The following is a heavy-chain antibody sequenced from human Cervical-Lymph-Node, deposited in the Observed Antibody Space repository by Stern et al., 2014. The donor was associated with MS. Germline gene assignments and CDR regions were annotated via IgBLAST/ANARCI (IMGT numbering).Heavy chain of an antibody. J-gene: IGHJ5*02. Sequence: VQLVESGGGVVQPGRSLRLSCAASGFTFSRNGMHWVRQAPGTGLEWVAVIWYDGSNDKYVASVKGRFTISRDNSKNTLYLQMNSLRVEDTAVYYCVAYASGDNINHWGQGTLVTVSS. V-gene: IGHV3-33*03. CDR1: GFTFSRNG. D-gene: IGHD6-19*01. CDR3: VAYASGDNINH. CDR2: IWYDGSND.